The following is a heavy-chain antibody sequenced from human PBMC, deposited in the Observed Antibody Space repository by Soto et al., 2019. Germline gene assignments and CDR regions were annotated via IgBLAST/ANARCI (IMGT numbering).Heavy chain of an antibody. Sequence: SVKVSCKASGYTFTSYAMHWVRQAPGQGLEWMGRIIPILGIANYAQKFQGRVTITADKSTSTAYMELSSLRSEDTAVYYCARGSLSSTIGYWGQGTLVTVSS. CDR2: IIPILGIA. CDR1: GYTFTSYA. CDR3: ARGSLSSTIGY. V-gene: IGHV1-69*04. J-gene: IGHJ4*02.